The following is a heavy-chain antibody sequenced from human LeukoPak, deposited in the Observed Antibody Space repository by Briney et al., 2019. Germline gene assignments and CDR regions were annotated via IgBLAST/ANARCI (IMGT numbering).Heavy chain of an antibody. CDR3: ARVGYGDYGFDY. D-gene: IGHD4-17*01. Sequence: PGGSLRLSCAASGSTVSSNYTSWVRQAPGKGLEWVSVIYSGGSTYYADSVKGRFTISRDNSKNTLYLQMNSLRAEDTAVYYCARVGYGDYGFDYWGQGTLVTVSS. V-gene: IGHV3-66*01. CDR2: IYSGGST. J-gene: IGHJ4*02. CDR1: GSTVSSNY.